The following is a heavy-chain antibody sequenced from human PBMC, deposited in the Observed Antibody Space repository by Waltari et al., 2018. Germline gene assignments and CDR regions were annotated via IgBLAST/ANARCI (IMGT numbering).Heavy chain of an antibody. Sequence: QVQLQQWGAGLLKPSETLSLTCAVYGGSFSGYYWLWIRQPPGKGLEWIGEINHSGSTNYNPSLKSRVTISVDTSKNQFSLKLSSVTAADTAVYYCASRLMTGFYYMDVWGKGTTVTVSS. CDR3: ASRLMTGFYYMDV. CDR2: INHSGST. J-gene: IGHJ6*03. V-gene: IGHV4-34*01. D-gene: IGHD3-9*01. CDR1: GGSFSGYY.